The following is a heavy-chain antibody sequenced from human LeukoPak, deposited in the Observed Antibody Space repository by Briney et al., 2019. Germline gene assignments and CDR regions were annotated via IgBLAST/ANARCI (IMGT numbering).Heavy chain of an antibody. V-gene: IGHV3-48*02. CDR1: GFTFSSYY. J-gene: IGHJ3*02. CDR2: ISRSRSTI. Sequence: PGVTLRLSCAGSGFTFSSYYMIWVRQAPGKGREWVSYISRSRSTIYYADSVKGRFTISRDNATNSLYLQMNSLRDEDTAVYYCARDQFYAFDIWGQGTMVTVSS. CDR3: ARDQFYAFDI.